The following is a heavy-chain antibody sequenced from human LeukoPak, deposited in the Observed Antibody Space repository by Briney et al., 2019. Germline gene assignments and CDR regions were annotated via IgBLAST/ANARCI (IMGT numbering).Heavy chain of an antibody. Sequence: GTSLRLSCAASGFTFSSYAIHWVRQAPGKGLEWVAVISFDGTHDFYADSVKGRFTISRDNSKDTLYLQMNSLRADDTAVYYCARARATVTRISSFDIWGQGTMVTVSS. CDR3: ARARATVTRISSFDI. V-gene: IGHV3-30*04. CDR2: ISFDGTHD. D-gene: IGHD4-17*01. J-gene: IGHJ3*02. CDR1: GFTFSSYA.